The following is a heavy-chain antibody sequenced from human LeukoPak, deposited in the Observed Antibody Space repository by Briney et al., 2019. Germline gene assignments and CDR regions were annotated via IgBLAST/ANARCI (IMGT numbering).Heavy chain of an antibody. CDR2: INHSGST. D-gene: IGHD3-22*01. J-gene: IGHJ4*02. CDR3: ARGYYDSSGWYYFDY. Sequence: SETLSLTCAVYGGSFSGYYWSWIRQPPGKGLEWIGEINHSGSTNHNPSLKSRVTISVDTSKNQFSLKLSSVTAADTAVYYCARGYYDSSGWYYFDYWGQGTLVTVSS. V-gene: IGHV4-34*01. CDR1: GGSFSGYY.